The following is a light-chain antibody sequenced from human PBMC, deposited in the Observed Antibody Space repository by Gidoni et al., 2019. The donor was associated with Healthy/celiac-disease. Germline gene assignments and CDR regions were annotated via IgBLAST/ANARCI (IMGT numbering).Light chain of an antibody. V-gene: IGKV1-39*01. Sequence: DIQMTQSPSSLSASVGDRVTITCRASQSISSYLNWYQQKPGKAPRLLIYGASSLQSGVPSRFSGSGSGTDFTLTIISLQPEDFATYYCQQSYSTPRTFGQGTKLEIK. J-gene: IGKJ2*01. CDR1: QSISSY. CDR3: QQSYSTPRT. CDR2: GAS.